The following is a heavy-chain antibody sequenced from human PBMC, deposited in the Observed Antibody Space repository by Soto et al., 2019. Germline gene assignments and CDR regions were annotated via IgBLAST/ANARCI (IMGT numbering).Heavy chain of an antibody. CDR1: GFTFSSYG. J-gene: IGHJ5*02. Sequence: EVQLLESGGGLVQPGGSLRLSCAASGFTFSSYGMSWVRQAPGKGLEWVSSIINSGGTTYYADSVKGRFTISRDNSKNTLYLQMNNLGDEDTAVYYCAKAFGGNSASWGQGTLVIVSS. D-gene: IGHD2-21*01. V-gene: IGHV3-23*01. CDR3: AKAFGGNSAS. CDR2: IINSGGTT.